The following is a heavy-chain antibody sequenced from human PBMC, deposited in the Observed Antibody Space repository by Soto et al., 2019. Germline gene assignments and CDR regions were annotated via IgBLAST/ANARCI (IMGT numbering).Heavy chain of an antibody. CDR2: IIPIFGTA. J-gene: IGHJ3*02. V-gene: IGHV1-69*13. D-gene: IGHD6-19*01. CDR3: ARDPVAGTGAFDI. Sequence: SVKVSCKASGGTFSSYAISWVRQAPGQGLEWMGGIIPIFGTANYAQKFQGRVTITADESTSTAYMELSSLRSEDTAVYYCARDPVAGTGAFDIWGQGTMVTVSS. CDR1: GGTFSSYA.